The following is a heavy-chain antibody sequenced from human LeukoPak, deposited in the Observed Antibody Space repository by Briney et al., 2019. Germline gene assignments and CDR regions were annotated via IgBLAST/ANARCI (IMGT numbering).Heavy chain of an antibody. D-gene: IGHD6-19*01. V-gene: IGHV3-23*01. CDR1: GFTFSSIA. CDR2: INGAGNII. CDR3: AKRGTGWSFDY. Sequence: PGGSVRLSCAASGFTFSSIAMSWVRQAPGKGLEWVSAINGAGNIIFYADSVKGRFTISRDNSKNTLYLQMNSLRADDTAVYYCAKRGTGWSFDYWGQGTLVTVSS. J-gene: IGHJ4*02.